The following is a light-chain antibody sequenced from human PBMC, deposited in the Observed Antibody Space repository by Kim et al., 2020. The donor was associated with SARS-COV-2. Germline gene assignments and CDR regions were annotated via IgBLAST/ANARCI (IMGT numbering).Light chain of an antibody. J-gene: IGKJ2*01. V-gene: IGKV3-11*01. CDR2: DAS. Sequence: LSAGQRATLSCRASQGVSRYLASYRQQAGPAPRLLIYDASNRPTGIPARFRGSGSGTDFTLPISSLEPEDFAVYYGQQRSNGPPYTFGQGTKLEI. CDR1: QGVSRY. CDR3: QQRSNGPPYT.